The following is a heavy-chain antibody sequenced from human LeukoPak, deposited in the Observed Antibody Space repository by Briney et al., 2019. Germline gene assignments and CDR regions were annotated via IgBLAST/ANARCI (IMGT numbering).Heavy chain of an antibody. CDR2: IYHSGST. D-gene: IGHD6-6*01. CDR3: ARTERSDSSSEI. CDR1: GYSISSGYY. Sequence: PSETLSLTCTVSGYSISSGYYWGWIRQPPGKGLEWIGSIYHSGSTYYNPSLKSRVTISVDTSKNQFSVKLSSVTAADTPVYYCARTERSDSSSEIWGQGTLVTVSS. V-gene: IGHV4-38-2*02. J-gene: IGHJ4*02.